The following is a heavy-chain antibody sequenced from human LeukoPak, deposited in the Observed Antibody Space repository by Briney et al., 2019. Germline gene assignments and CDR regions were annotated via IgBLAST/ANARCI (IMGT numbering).Heavy chain of an antibody. V-gene: IGHV1-46*01. CDR3: ARGGEDCSSISCYSNWFDP. D-gene: IGHD2-2*01. CDR2: INPNGGST. Sequence: ASVKVSCKASGYTFTTYYMQWVRQAPGQGLEWVGIINPNGGSTSYAQKFQGRVTMTRDTSTSTVYMELSSLRSEDTAVYYCARGGEDCSSISCYSNWFDPWGQGTLVTVST. J-gene: IGHJ5*02. CDR1: GYTFTTYY.